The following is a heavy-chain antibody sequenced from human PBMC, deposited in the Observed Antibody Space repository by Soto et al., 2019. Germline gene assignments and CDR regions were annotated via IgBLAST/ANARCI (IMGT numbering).Heavy chain of an antibody. CDR3: ARGATVGQGYYYGMDV. CDR2: IILLFRTA. D-gene: IGHD4-4*01. J-gene: IGHJ6*02. V-gene: IGHV1-69*13. Sequence: GASVKVSCKASGGTVTNYAISWVRQAPGQGLEWMGGIILLFRTANYAQKYQGRVTITADESTSTAYMELRSLTSEDTAVYYCARGATVGQGYYYGMDVWGQGTTVTVSS. CDR1: GGTVTNYA.